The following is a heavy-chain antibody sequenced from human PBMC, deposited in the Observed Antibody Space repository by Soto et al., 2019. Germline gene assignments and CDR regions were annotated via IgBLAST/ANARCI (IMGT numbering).Heavy chain of an antibody. CDR3: AKTREMATISPGAYFDY. V-gene: IGHV3-23*01. D-gene: IGHD5-12*01. Sequence: GGSLRLSCAASGFTFSSYAMSWVRQAPGKGLEWVSAISGSGGSTYYADSGKGRFTISRDNSKNTLYLQMNSLRAEDTAVYYCAKTREMATISPGAYFDYWGQGTLVTVSS. CDR2: ISGSGGST. J-gene: IGHJ4*02. CDR1: GFTFSSYA.